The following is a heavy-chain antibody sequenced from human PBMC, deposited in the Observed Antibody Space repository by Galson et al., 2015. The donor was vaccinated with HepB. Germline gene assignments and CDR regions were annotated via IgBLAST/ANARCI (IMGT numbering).Heavy chain of an antibody. CDR3: GTFDLQ. D-gene: IGHD3-9*01. V-gene: IGHV3-7*03. CDR1: GFIFSKSW. CDR2: INQDGGEK. Sequence: SLRLSCAGSGFIFSKSWMSWVRQTPGKGLEWVAEINQDGGEKYYADSVEGRFTISRDNAKNALYLQMNSLWVEDTALYYCGTFDLQWGRGTLVTVSS. J-gene: IGHJ4*02.